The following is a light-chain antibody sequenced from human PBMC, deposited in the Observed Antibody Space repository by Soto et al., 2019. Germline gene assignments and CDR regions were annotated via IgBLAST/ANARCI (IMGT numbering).Light chain of an antibody. Sequence: EIVMTQSPATLSVSPGKGAALSCRASQSVGSELAWYRQTPGQSPSRLIYDTSTRATGVPARFSGSGSGTEFTLTITSLQSEDFAVYYCHQYNTWPLTFGQGTRLEI. CDR3: HQYNTWPLT. CDR1: QSVGSE. V-gene: IGKV3-15*01. CDR2: DTS. J-gene: IGKJ5*01.